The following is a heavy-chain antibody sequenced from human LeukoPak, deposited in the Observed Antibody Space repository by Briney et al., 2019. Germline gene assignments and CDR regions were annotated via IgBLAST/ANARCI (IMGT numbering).Heavy chain of an antibody. CDR1: GFSFSSYW. CDR3: ARGGGHLDC. V-gene: IGHV3-7*03. CDR2: IKQDGSDK. D-gene: IGHD4-23*01. J-gene: IGHJ4*02. Sequence: GGSLRLSCAASGFSFSSYWMSRVRQAPGKGLEWVANIKQDGSDKYYLTSVRGRFTISRDNAKNSLFLQMNSLRVEDTAVYYCARGGGHLDCWGQGTLVTVSS.